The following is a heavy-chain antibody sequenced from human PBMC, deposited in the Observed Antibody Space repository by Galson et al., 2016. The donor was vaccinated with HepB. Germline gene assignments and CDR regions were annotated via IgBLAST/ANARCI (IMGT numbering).Heavy chain of an antibody. V-gene: IGHV4-34*01. CDR3: ARVARRSVVVVPTAYWHFDL. Sequence: SETLSLTCAVHGGSFSDNYWSWIRQSPEKGLEWIGEINHSGGFHYNPSLKSRVPISVDSSKKQFSLFLSSVTAADTAVYFCARVARRSVVVVPTAYWHFDLWGRGTLVTVSS. CDR2: INHSGGF. CDR1: GGSFSDNY. J-gene: IGHJ2*01. D-gene: IGHD2-2*01.